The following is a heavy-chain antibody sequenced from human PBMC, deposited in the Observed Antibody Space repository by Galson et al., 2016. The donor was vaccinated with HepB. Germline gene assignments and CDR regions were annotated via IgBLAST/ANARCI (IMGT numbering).Heavy chain of an antibody. CDR1: DFTFSNAW. CDR3: ARVDSGVIILYYYYRLDV. CDR2: IYHNGNT. V-gene: IGHV4-4*02. Sequence: SLRLSCAASDFTFSNAWMNWVRQAPGKGLEWVGEIYHNGNTNYNPSLNSRVTMSVDKSKNQFSLNLTSLTAADTAVYYCARVDSGVIILYYYYRLDVWGHGTTVTVSS. J-gene: IGHJ6*02. D-gene: IGHD2-21*01.